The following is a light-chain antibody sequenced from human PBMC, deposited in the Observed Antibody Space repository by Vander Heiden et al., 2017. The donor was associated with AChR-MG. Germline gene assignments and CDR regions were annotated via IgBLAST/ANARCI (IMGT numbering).Light chain of an antibody. V-gene: IGLV1-40*01. CDR2: GNG. Sequence: QSVLTQPSSASAAPGQRVTISCTGRSSNIRAGYNVHWYQQLPGTAAKLLIYGNGNRPSGVPDRFSGAKTGTSASLAITGPLDEDEADYYCQSYDRRLSGVVFGGGTKLTVL. CDR3: QSYDRRLSGVV. J-gene: IGLJ2*01. CDR1: SSNIRAGYN.